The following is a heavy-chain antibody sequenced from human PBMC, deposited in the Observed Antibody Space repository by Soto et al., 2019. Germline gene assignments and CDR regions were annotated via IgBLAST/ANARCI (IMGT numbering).Heavy chain of an antibody. D-gene: IGHD6-19*01. J-gene: IGHJ5*02. V-gene: IGHV4-31*03. CDR1: GGSISSGGYY. Sequence: PSETLSLTCTVSGGSISSGGYYWSWIRQHPGKGLEWIGYIYYSGSTYYNPSLKSRVTISVDTSKNQFSLKLTSVTAEDTAVYYCAKDQLAVAGLNWFDPWGQGTLVTVSS. CDR3: AKDQLAVAGLNWFDP. CDR2: IYYSGST.